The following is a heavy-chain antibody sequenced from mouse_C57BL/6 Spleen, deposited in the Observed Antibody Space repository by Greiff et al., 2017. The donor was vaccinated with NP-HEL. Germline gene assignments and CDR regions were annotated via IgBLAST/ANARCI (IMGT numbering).Heavy chain of an antibody. V-gene: IGHV5-6*01. Sequence: EVQLVESGGDLVKPGGSLKLSCAASGFTFSSYGMSWVRQTPDKRLEWVATISSGGSYTYYPDSVKGRFTISRDNAKNTLYLQMSSLKSEDTAMYYCARHVVSVYFDDWGQGTTLTVSS. CDR2: ISSGGSYT. CDR1: GFTFSSYG. J-gene: IGHJ2*01. CDR3: ARHVVSVYFDD.